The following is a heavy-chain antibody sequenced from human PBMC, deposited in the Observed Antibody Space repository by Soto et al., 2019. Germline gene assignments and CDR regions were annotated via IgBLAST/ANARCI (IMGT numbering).Heavy chain of an antibody. D-gene: IGHD3-22*01. CDR3: ARQTDSYYTFDAFDI. CDR1: SGSISSGSYY. V-gene: IGHV4-39*01. Sequence: PSETLSLTCTVSSGSISSGSYYWDWIRQPPGKGLEWIGNIYYSGSTNYNPSLESRVTISVDTSKNQFPLKLSSVTAADTAVYYCARQTDSYYTFDAFDIWGQGTMVTVSS. CDR2: IYYSGST. J-gene: IGHJ3*02.